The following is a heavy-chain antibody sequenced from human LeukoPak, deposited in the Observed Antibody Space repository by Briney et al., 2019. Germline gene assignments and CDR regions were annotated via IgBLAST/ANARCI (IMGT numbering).Heavy chain of an antibody. V-gene: IGHV3-21*01. Sequence: GGSLGLSCAASGFTFSSYSMNWVRQAPGKGLEWVSSISSSSSYIYYADSVKGRFTISRDNAKNSLYLQMNSLRAEDTAVYYCARGAAAAGYYYGMDVWGQGTTVTVSS. CDR3: ARGAAAAGYYYGMDV. D-gene: IGHD6-13*01. CDR1: GFTFSSYS. J-gene: IGHJ6*02. CDR2: ISSSSSYI.